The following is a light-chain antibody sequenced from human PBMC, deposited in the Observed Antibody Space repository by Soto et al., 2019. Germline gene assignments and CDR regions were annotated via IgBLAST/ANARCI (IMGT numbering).Light chain of an antibody. CDR1: SSNIGSNT. Sequence: QSVLTQPPSASGTPGQRVTISCSGSSSNIGSNTVNWYQQLPGKAPKLLISAVSQRPSGVPDRFSGSKSGNTASLTISGLQADDEADYFCYSYTASDIWVFGGGTKLTVL. J-gene: IGLJ3*02. V-gene: IGLV1-44*01. CDR3: YSYTASDIWV. CDR2: AVS.